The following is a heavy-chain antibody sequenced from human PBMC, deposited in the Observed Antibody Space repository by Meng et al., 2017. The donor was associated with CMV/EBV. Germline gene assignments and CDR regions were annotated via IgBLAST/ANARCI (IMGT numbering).Heavy chain of an antibody. J-gene: IGHJ6*02. CDR2: ISSSGSSI. V-gene: IGHV3-48*03. Sequence: GGSLRLSCAASGFTFSSYEMNWVRQAPGKGLEWISYISSSGSSIYYADSVKGRFTFSRDNAKNSLYLQMNSLRAEDTAVYYCARGPNYHDSKYYYYGMDVWGQGTTVTVSS. D-gene: IGHD3-22*01. CDR3: ARGPNYHDSKYYYYGMDV. CDR1: GFTFSSYE.